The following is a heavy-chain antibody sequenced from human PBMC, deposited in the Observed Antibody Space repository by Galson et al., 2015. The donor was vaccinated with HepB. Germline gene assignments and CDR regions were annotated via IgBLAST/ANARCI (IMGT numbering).Heavy chain of an antibody. D-gene: IGHD3-10*01. CDR1: GFTFSGSA. CDR2: VSVKVNSYAT. J-gene: IGHJ4*02. V-gene: IGHV3-73*01. Sequence: SLRLSCAASGFTFSGSAMHWVRQASGKGLEWVGRVSVKVNSYATAYAASVKGRFTISRDDSKNTAYLQMNNLKTEDTAVYFCTRHNAASSYYDYWGQGTLVTVSS. CDR3: TRHNAASSYYDY.